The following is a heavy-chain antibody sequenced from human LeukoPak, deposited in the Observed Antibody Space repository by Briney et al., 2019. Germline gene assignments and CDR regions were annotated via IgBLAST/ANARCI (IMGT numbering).Heavy chain of an antibody. D-gene: IGHD6-19*01. CDR3: ARDHFAVAGNLDY. CDR2: IKKDGSEK. Sequence: GGTLRLSCAASGFTFSSYGMGWVRQAPGKGLEWVANIKKDGSEKYYVDSVKGRFTISRDNAKSSLYLQMNSLRAEDTAVYYCARDHFAVAGNLDYWGQGTLVTVSS. J-gene: IGHJ4*02. CDR1: GFTFSSYG. V-gene: IGHV3-7*01.